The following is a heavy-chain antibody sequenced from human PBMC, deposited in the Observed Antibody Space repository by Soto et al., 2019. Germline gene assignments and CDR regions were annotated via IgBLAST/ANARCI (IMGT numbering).Heavy chain of an antibody. CDR1: GFTFSNAW. J-gene: IGHJ4*02. CDR2: IRSQGDGGTA. CDR3: ITAPLR. V-gene: IGHV3-15*01. Sequence: QLVESGGGFVKPGMSLRLTCAASGFTFSNAWMTWVRQAPGKGLERVGLIRSQGDGGTADYAPPVRGRFTISRDDSQSIVFLHMEYLQPEDTAVYYCITAPLRWGRGTLVTVSS.